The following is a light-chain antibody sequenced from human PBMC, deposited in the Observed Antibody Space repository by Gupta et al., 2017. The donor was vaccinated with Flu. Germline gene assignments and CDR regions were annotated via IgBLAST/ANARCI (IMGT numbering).Light chain of an antibody. CDR1: QSVCHF. CDR2: GTS. V-gene: IGKV1-39*01. Sequence: PSCLSAFVGDRVTIACRTSQSVCHFLKWYQHKPGHAPNLLIYGTSTLQSGVPSRFSASGSGADFTLTISSLQPEDFATYYCQQSHASPRTFGEGTKVEVK. CDR3: QQSHASPRT. J-gene: IGKJ4*01.